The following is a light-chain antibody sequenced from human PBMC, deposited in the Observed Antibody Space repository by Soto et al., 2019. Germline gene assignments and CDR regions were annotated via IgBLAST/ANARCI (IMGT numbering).Light chain of an antibody. CDR2: GNN. J-gene: IGLJ3*02. CDR3: GTWDSSLSAGWV. V-gene: IGLV1-40*01. CDR1: SSNIGAGYD. Sequence: QSVLTQPPSVSGAPGQTITISCTGSSSNIGAGYDVHWYQQLPGRAPKLLIYGNNNRPSGIPDRFSGSKSGTSATLGITGLQTGDEADYYCGTWDSSLSAGWVFGGGTKLTVL.